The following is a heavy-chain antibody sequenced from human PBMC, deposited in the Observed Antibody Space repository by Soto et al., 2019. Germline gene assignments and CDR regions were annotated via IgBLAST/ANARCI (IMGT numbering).Heavy chain of an antibody. CDR3: ASGEGGWFGDVHDSY. CDR2: IYYSGGS. D-gene: IGHD3-10*01. J-gene: IGHJ4*02. V-gene: IGHV4-61*01. Sequence: SETLSLTCTVSGGSVSGGNYYWSWIRQPPGKGLEWIGYIYYSGGSNYNPSLKSRVTISLDTSQNQFSLKLTSVTAADTAVYYCASGEGGWFGDVHDSYWGQGTKVTVYS. CDR1: GGSVSGGNYY.